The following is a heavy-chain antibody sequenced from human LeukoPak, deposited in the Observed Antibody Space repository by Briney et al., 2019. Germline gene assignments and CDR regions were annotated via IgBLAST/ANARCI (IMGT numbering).Heavy chain of an antibody. V-gene: IGHV3-30-3*01. J-gene: IGHJ4*02. CDR2: ISYDGSNK. CDR1: GFTFSSYA. Sequence: GGSLRLSCAASGFTFSSYAMHLVRQAAGKGLEWVAVISYDGSNKYYADSVKGRFTISRDNSKNTLYLQMNSLRAEDTAVYYCARAPPPDYFDYWGQGTLVTVSS. CDR3: ARAPPPDYFDY.